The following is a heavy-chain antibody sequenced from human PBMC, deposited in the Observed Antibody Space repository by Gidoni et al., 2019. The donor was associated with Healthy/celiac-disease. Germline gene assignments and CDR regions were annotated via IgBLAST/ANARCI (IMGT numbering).Heavy chain of an antibody. CDR1: GFTFSSYA. J-gene: IGHJ4*02. V-gene: IGHV3-23*04. D-gene: IGHD2-15*01. Sequence: EVQLVESGGGLVQPGGSLRLSCAASGFTFSSYAMSWVRQAPGKGREWVSAISGSGGSTYYADSVKGRFTISRDNSKNTLYLQMNSLRAEDTAVYYCAKDFSYCSGGSCYYDYWGQGTLVTVSS. CDR2: ISGSGGST. CDR3: AKDFSYCSGGSCYYDY.